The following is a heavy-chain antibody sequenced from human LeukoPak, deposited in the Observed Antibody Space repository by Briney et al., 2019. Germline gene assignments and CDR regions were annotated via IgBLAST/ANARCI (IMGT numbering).Heavy chain of an antibody. CDR3: ARLSVSVVTPRVAFDI. D-gene: IGHD4-23*01. CDR2: IYTSGST. Sequence: PSETLSLTCTVSGGSISSGSYYWSWIRQPAGKGLEWIGRIYTSGSTNYNPSLKSRVTISVDTSKNQFSLKLSSVTAADTAVYYCARLSVSVVTPRVAFDIWGQGTMVTVSS. V-gene: IGHV4-61*02. J-gene: IGHJ3*02. CDR1: GGSISSGSYY.